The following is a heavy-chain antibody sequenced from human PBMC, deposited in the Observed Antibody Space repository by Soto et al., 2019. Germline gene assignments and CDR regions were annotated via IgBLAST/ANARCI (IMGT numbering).Heavy chain of an antibody. CDR1: CYTFTTYG. J-gene: IGHJ4*02. CDR2: ISGYNGNT. CDR3: ARGAHGSGYAVY. D-gene: IGHD3-3*01. V-gene: IGHV1-18*01. Sequence: ASVKVSCKASCYTFTTYGIHWVRQAPGQGLEYMGWISGYNGNTKYPQRFQGRVTMTADTSRSTAYLELRSLRSEDTAVYYCARGAHGSGYAVYWGQGTLVTVSS.